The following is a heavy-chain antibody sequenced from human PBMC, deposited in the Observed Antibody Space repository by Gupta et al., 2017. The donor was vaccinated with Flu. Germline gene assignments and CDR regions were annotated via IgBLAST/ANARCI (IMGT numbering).Heavy chain of an antibody. CDR1: GFTFDDYA. J-gene: IGHJ4*02. CDR3: ARSKLFDY. V-gene: IGHV3-49*03. CDR2: IRSKHYGVTT. Sequence: EVQLVESGGGLVQPGRSLRLSCTSSGFTFDDYAMTWFRQAPGKGLEWVGFIRSKHYGVTTEYAASVKGRFTLSRDDSKNIAYLQMNSLKAEDTAMYYCARSKLFDYWGQGTLVTVSS.